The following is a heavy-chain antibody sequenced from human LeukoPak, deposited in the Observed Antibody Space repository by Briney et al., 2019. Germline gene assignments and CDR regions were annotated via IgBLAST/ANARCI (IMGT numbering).Heavy chain of an antibody. Sequence: GRSLRLSCAASGFTFDDYAMHWVRQAPGKGLEGVSGISWNSGSIRYADSVKGRFTISRDNAKNSRYLQMNSLRAEDTALYYCARDRGKQQLAYFDYWGQGTLVTVSS. V-gene: IGHV3-9*01. CDR2: ISWNSGSI. D-gene: IGHD6-13*01. J-gene: IGHJ4*02. CDR1: GFTFDDYA. CDR3: ARDRGKQQLAYFDY.